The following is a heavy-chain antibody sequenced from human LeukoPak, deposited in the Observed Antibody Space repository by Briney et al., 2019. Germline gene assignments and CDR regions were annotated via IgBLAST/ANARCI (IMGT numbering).Heavy chain of an antibody. CDR3: ARRSSINWGIDY. CDR2: ISYDGSNK. CDR1: GFTFSSYA. Sequence: QAGGSLRLSCAASGFTFSSYAMHWVRQAPGKGLEWVAVISYDGSNKYYADSVKGRFTLSRDNSKNTLYLQMNSLRAEDTAVYYCARRSSINWGIDYWGQGTLVTVSS. D-gene: IGHD7-27*01. J-gene: IGHJ4*02. V-gene: IGHV3-30*14.